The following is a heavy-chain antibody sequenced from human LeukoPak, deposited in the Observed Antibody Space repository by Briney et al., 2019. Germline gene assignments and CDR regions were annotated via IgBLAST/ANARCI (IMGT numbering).Heavy chain of an antibody. CDR3: ARIRRVPAAMVYYYYYYMDV. CDR2: IIPIFGTA. CDR1: GGTFSSYA. J-gene: IGHJ6*03. Sequence: GSSVKVSCKASGGTFSSYAISWVRQAPGQGLEWMGGIIPIFGTANYAQKFQGRVTITMDESTSTAYMELSSLRSEDTAVYYCARIRRVPAAMVYYYYYYMDVWGKGTTVTVSS. V-gene: IGHV1-69*05. D-gene: IGHD2-2*01.